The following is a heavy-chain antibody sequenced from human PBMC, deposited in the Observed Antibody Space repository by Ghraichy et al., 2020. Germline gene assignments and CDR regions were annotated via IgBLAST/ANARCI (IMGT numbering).Heavy chain of an antibody. Sequence: SETLSLTCTVSGGSISSYYWSWIRQPPGKGLDWIGYVYYSGSTNYKPSLKSRVSISVDTSKNLFSLKLSSVTAADTAMYYCASGPGWYFDIWGRGTLVAVSS. D-gene: IGHD1-1*01. CDR3: ASGPGWYFDI. CDR1: GGSISSYY. V-gene: IGHV4-59*01. J-gene: IGHJ2*01. CDR2: VYYSGST.